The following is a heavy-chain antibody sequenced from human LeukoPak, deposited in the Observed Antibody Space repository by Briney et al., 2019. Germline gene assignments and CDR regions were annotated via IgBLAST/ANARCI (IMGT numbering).Heavy chain of an antibody. CDR3: ARGPLPLTTVTTGWFDP. CDR2: MNPNSGNT. J-gene: IGHJ5*02. D-gene: IGHD4-11*01. V-gene: IGHV1-8*03. Sequence: ASVKVSCKASGYTFTSYDINWVRQATGQGLEWMGWMNPNSGNTGYAQKFQGRVTITRNTSISTAYMELSSLRSEDTAVYYCARGPLPLTTVTTGWFDPWGQGTLVTVSS. CDR1: GYTFTSYD.